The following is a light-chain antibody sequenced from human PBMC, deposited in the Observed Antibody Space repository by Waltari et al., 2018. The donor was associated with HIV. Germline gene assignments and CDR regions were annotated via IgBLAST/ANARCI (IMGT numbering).Light chain of an antibody. CDR2: SAS. V-gene: IGKV3-15*01. CDR1: QSVSSN. Sequence: EIVMTPSPATLSVSPGKTDTLSCRASQSVSSNLAWYQQKAGQTPRLLIYSASTRATGIPPRFSGSGSGTRFALTITSVQPEDVAEYYCQQYNDWPWFTFGQGTKLEIK. J-gene: IGKJ2*01. CDR3: QQYNDWPWFT.